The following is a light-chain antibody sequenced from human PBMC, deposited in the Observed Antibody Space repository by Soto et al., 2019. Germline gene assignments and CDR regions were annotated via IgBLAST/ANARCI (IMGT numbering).Light chain of an antibody. CDR2: GVY. CDR3: TSYTTSSTLV. Sequence: QSALTQPASVSGSPGQSITISCTGSSSDVGAYDFVSWYQQHPGKAPKFIIYGVYNRPSGVSARFSGSKSGNTASLTISGLQPEDEADYYCTSYTTSSTLVFGTGTKVTVL. CDR1: SSDVGAYDF. V-gene: IGLV2-14*01. J-gene: IGLJ1*01.